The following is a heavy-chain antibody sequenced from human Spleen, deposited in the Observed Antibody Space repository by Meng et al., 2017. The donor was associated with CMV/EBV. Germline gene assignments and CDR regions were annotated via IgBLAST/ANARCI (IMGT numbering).Heavy chain of an antibody. CDR2: IWYDGSNK. J-gene: IGHJ6*02. V-gene: IGHV3-33*06. Sequence: GESLKISCAASGFTFSHYGMHWVRQAPGKGPEWVAVIWYDGSNKYYADSVKGRFTISRDNSKNTLYLQMNSLRAEDTAVYYCAKASHYDLREYGMDVWGQGTTVTVSS. D-gene: IGHD3-3*01. CDR3: AKASHYDLREYGMDV. CDR1: GFTFSHYG.